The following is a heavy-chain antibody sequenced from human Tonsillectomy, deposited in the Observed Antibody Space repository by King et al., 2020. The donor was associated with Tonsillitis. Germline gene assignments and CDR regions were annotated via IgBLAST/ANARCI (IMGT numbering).Heavy chain of an antibody. CDR2: VSQSGRT. V-gene: IGHV4-38-2*01. Sequence: VQLQESGPGLVKPSGTLSLSCGVSDSSISSDYYGGWIRQPPGKGPEWIGSVSQSGRTFYNPSLKSRVAISVDTSRKHFSLKLRSVTAADTAVYYCATGGSPSLLDYWGQGILVTVSS. J-gene: IGHJ4*02. D-gene: IGHD1-26*01. CDR3: ATGGSPSLLDY. CDR1: DSSISSDYY.